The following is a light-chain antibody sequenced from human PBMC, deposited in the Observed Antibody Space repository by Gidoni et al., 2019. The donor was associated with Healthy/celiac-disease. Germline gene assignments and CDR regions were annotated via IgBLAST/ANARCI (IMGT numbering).Light chain of an antibody. CDR1: QSVLYSSNNKNY. Sequence: DIVMTQSPDSLPVSLGERATINCKSSQSVLYSSNNKNYLAWYQQKPGQPPKLLIYWASTRESGVPDRFSGSGSGTDFTLTISSLQAEDVAVYYCQQYYSNPLTFGGGTKVEIK. J-gene: IGKJ4*01. CDR3: QQYYSNPLT. CDR2: WAS. V-gene: IGKV4-1*01.